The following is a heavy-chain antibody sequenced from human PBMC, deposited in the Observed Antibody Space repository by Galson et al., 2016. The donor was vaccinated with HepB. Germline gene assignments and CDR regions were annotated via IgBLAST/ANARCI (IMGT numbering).Heavy chain of an antibody. J-gene: IGHJ4*02. CDR3: ASRGSSLYIG. V-gene: IGHV3-74*01. CDR2: IDHYGSST. CDR1: GFSFSSSW. Sequence: SLRLSCAASGFSFSSSWMHWVRQAPGKGLVWVSRIDHYGSSTGYADSVKGRFTISRDNAKNTLFLHMNSLRVEDTAVYYCASRGSSLYIGWGQGTLVTVSS. D-gene: IGHD6-13*01.